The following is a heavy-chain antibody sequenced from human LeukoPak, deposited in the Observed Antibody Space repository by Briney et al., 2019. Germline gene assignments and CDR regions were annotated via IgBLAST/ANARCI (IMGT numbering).Heavy chain of an antibody. CDR1: GFTFSDYA. D-gene: IGHD2-2*01. CDR3: AKGYCSSTSCYPNWFDP. J-gene: IGHJ5*02. CDR2: ISGSGGST. V-gene: IGHV3-23*01. Sequence: PGGSLRLSCAASGFTFSDYAMSWVRQAPGKGLEWVSAISGSGGSTYYADSVKGRFTISRDNSKNTLYLQMNSLRAEDTAVYYCAKGYCSSTSCYPNWFDPWGQGTLVTVS.